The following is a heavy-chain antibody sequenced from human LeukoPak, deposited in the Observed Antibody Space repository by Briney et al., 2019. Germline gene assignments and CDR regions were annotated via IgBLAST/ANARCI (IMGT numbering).Heavy chain of an antibody. V-gene: IGHV3-74*01. CDR2: IHGDGRTT. D-gene: IGHD2-8*01. J-gene: IGHJ4*02. CDR3: ARDNGENYHTAFDY. CDR1: GFNFSSYV. Sequence: GGSLRLSCAASGFNFSSYVMNWVSQVPGKGLVWVSRIHGDGRTTTYADSVKGRFTISRDNAKNTLYLQMNSLRAEDTAVCYCARDNGENYHTAFDYWGQGTLVTVSS.